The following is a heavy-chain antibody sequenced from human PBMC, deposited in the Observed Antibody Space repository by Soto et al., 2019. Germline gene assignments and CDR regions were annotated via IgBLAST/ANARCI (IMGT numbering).Heavy chain of an antibody. D-gene: IGHD3-10*01. Sequence: SETLSLTCTVSGGSISSYYWSWIRQPPGKGLEWIGYIYYSGGTNYNPSLKSRVTISVDTSKNQFSLKLGSVTAADTAVYYCARVYGSGSPRFQTYYYYMDVWGKGTTVTVSS. J-gene: IGHJ6*03. V-gene: IGHV4-59*01. CDR1: GGSISSYY. CDR2: IYYSGGT. CDR3: ARVYGSGSPRFQTYYYYMDV.